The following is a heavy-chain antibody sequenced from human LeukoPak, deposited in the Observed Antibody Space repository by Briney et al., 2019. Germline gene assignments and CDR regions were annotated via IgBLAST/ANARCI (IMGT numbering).Heavy chain of an antibody. V-gene: IGHV4-34*01. D-gene: IGHD2-15*01. CDR1: GFTVSSNY. J-gene: IGHJ2*01. CDR2: INHSGST. CDR3: AREVAGRYFDL. Sequence: GSLRLSCAASGFTVSSNYMSWIRQPPGKGLEWIGEINHSGSTNYNPSLKSRVTISVDTSKKQFSLKLGSVTAADTAVYYCAREVAGRYFDLWGRGTLVTVSS.